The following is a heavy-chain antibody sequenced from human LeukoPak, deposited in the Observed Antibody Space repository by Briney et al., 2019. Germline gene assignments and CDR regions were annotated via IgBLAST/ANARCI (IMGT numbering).Heavy chain of an antibody. V-gene: IGHV3-33*01. CDR3: ATLLQGDGMDV. J-gene: IGHJ6*04. CDR2: IWYDGSNT. Sequence: GRSLRLSCAASGFTFSSYGMHWVRQAPGKGLEWVAVIWYDGSNTNYADSVKGRFTISRDNSKNTLYLQMNSLRAEDTAIYYCATLLQGDGMDVWGKGTTVTVSS. CDR1: GFTFSSYG. D-gene: IGHD4-11*01.